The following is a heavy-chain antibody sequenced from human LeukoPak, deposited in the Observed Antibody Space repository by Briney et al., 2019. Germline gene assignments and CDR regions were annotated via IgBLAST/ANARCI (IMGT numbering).Heavy chain of an antibody. J-gene: IGHJ4*02. CDR2: IYSGGSS. CDR3: ARGGKGTSCYEVDY. CDR1: GFAVSSNY. Sequence: PGGSLRLSCAASGFAVSSNYMSWVRQAPGKGLEWVSVIYSGGSSYYADSVKGRFTISRDNSKNTLYLQMNSLRAEDTAVYYWARGGKGTSCYEVDYWGQGTLVTVSS. D-gene: IGHD2-2*01. V-gene: IGHV3-66*01.